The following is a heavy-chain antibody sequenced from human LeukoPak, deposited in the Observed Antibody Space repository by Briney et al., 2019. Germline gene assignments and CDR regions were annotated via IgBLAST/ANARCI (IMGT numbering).Heavy chain of an antibody. J-gene: IGHJ5*02. D-gene: IGHD6-13*01. CDR2: IYYRGST. CDR3: ARDGVLAAAGTNWFDP. Sequence: KPSETLSLTCTVSGGSISSSSYYWGWVRQPPGKGLEWVGTIYYRGSTYYNPPLKSRVTISVDTSKNHFSLKLSSVTAADTAVYHCARDGVLAAAGTNWFDPWGQGTLVTVSS. V-gene: IGHV4-39*02. CDR1: GGSISSSSYY.